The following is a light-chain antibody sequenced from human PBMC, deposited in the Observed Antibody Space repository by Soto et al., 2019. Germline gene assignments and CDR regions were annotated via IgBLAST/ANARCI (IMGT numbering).Light chain of an antibody. J-gene: IGLJ1*01. V-gene: IGLV2-14*01. CDR1: SSDVGGYNY. CDR2: DVS. CDR3: SSYTSSSTYV. Sequence: QSALTQPASVSVSPGQSLTISCTGTSSDVGGYNYVSCYQQQPGKAPKLMIYDVSNRPSRVSNRFSGYKSGNTASLTISGLQAEDEADYYCSSYTSSSTYVFGTGTKGTVL.